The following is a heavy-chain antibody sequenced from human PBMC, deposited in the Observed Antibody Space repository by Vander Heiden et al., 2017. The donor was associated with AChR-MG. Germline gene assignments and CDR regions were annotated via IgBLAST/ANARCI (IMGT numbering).Heavy chain of an antibody. V-gene: IGHV3-15*01. J-gene: IGHJ4*02. CDR2: VKSKTDGGAI. Sequence: EVQLVESGGGLVEPGGSLRVSCAASGCNCRNTWMGWVRQAPGKGLEWVGRVKSKTDGGAIDNAAPVKGRFTIAKDDSKDTLYMKMSSLKADDTALYDCTAHFEGIMDWGQGTLVTVSS. CDR1: GCNCRNTW. CDR3: TAHFEGIMD. D-gene: IGHD3-16*01.